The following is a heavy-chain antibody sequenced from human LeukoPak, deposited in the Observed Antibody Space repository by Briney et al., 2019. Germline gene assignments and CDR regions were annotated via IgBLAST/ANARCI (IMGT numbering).Heavy chain of an antibody. V-gene: IGHV3-48*02. J-gene: IGHJ6*03. CDR3: ARASYYDFWSGYSSDYYYYMDV. CDR1: GFTFSSYS. D-gene: IGHD3-3*01. Sequence: GGSLRLSCAASGFTFSSYSMNWARQAPGKGLEWVSYISSSSSTIYYADSVKGRFTISRDNAKNSLYLQMNSLRDEDTAVYYCARASYYDFWSGYSSDYYYYMDVWGKGTTVTVSS. CDR2: ISSSSSTI.